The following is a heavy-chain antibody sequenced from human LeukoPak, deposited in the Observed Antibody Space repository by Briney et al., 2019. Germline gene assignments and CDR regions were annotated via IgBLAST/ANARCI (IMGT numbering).Heavy chain of an antibody. V-gene: IGHV3-21*04. CDR1: GFTFSSYS. CDR2: ISSSSSYI. D-gene: IGHD6-13*01. J-gene: IGHJ4*02. Sequence: PGGSLRLSCAASGFTFSSYSMNWVRQAPGKGLEWVSSISSSSSYIYYADSVKGRFTISRDNSKNTLYLQMNSLRVEDTAVYYCAKSFGPVIAAAGTGADWGQGTLVTVSS. CDR3: AKSFGPVIAAAGTGAD.